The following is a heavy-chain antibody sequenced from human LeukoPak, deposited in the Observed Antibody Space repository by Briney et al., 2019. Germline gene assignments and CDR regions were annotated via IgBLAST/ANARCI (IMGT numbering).Heavy chain of an antibody. CDR2: ITHSGST. CDR1: GGSFSGYY. J-gene: IGHJ4*02. V-gene: IGHV4-34*01. Sequence: SETLSLTCAVYGGSFSGYYWSWIRQPPGKGLEWIGEITHSGSTNYNPSLKRRVTISVDTSKNQFSLKLSSVTAADTAVYYCARGTPYFDYWGQGTLVTVSS. CDR3: ARGTPYFDY.